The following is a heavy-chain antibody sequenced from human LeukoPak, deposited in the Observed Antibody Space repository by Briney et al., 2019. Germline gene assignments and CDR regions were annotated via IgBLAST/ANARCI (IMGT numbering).Heavy chain of an antibody. CDR3: ARSNTMTSNYYYGMDV. CDR2: ISSSSSTI. J-gene: IGHJ6*02. D-gene: IGHD4-11*01. V-gene: IGHV3-48*01. Sequence: GGSLRLSCAASGFTFSSYSMNWVRQAPGKGLEWVSYISSSSSTIYYADSVKGRFTISRDNSKNTLDLQMSSLRAEDTAVYYCARSNTMTSNYYYGMDVWGQGTTVTVSS. CDR1: GFTFSSYS.